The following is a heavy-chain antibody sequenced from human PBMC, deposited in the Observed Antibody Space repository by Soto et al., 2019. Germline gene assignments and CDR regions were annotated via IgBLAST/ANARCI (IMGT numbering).Heavy chain of an antibody. CDR2: IYDSGST. Sequence: GSLXLSCAASGSTFSSYAMSWVRQAPGKGLEWIGYIYDSGSTNYNPSLKSRVTISVDTSKNQFSLKLTSVTAADTAVYYCAAPPHYWGQGTLVTVS. V-gene: IGHV4-59*01. D-gene: IGHD6-6*01. CDR3: AAPPHY. J-gene: IGHJ4*02. CDR1: GSTFSSYA.